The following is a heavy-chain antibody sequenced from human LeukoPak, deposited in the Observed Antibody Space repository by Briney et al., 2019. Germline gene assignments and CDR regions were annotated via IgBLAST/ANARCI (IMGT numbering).Heavy chain of an antibody. V-gene: IGHV3-21*06. J-gene: IGHJ4*02. Sequence: GGSLRLSCAASGFTFSGYAMNWVRQAPGKGLEWVSSINGGGNTFYAHSVKGRFAISRDNAKNSLYLQMNGLRAEDTAVYYCARDPAEADCWGQGTLVTVSS. CDR3: ARDPAEADC. CDR2: INGGGNT. CDR1: GFTFSGYA.